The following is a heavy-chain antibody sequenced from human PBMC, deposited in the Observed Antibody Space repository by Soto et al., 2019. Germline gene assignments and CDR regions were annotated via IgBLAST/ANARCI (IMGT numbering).Heavy chain of an antibody. J-gene: IGHJ5*02. CDR2: IFYSGTS. D-gene: IGHD2-15*01. CDR3: ARASSQFIDLVSVFDP. Sequence: PSETLSLTCTVSGGSVRSASYYWSWVRQPPGKQLEWIGDIFYSGTSKHNPSLKSRVTISVDTSKNQFSLKPSSVTAADTALYYCARASSQFIDLVSVFDPWGQGTLVTVSS. CDR1: GGSVRSASYY. V-gene: IGHV4-61*01.